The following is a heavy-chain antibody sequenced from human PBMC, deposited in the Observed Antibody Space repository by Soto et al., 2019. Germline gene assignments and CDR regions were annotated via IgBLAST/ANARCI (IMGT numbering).Heavy chain of an antibody. CDR2: IYYSGST. CDR1: GGSISSSSYY. Sequence: SETLSLTCTVSGGSISSSSYYWGWIRQPPGKGLEWIGSIYYSGSTYYNPSLKSRVTISVDTSKNQFSLKLSSVTAADTAVYYCARRFYYDMSGFEGGGMDVWGQGTTVTGSS. CDR3: ARRFYYDMSGFEGGGMDV. V-gene: IGHV4-39*01. J-gene: IGHJ6*02. D-gene: IGHD3-22*01.